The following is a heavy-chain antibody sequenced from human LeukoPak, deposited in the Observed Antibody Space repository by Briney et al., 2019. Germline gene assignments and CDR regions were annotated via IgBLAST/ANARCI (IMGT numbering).Heavy chain of an antibody. CDR2: IRYDESKK. CDR1: GFTFSYYG. V-gene: IGHV3-30*02. D-gene: IGHD1-26*01. J-gene: IGHJ4*02. Sequence: GGSLRLSCAASGFTFSYYGMHWVRQAPGKGLGWVAFIRYDESKKFYGDSVKGRFTISRDNSKNTLYLQMNSLRTEDTAVYYCAKSHLPNAYSGTYYCDYWGQGTLVAVSS. CDR3: AKSHLPNAYSGTYYCDY.